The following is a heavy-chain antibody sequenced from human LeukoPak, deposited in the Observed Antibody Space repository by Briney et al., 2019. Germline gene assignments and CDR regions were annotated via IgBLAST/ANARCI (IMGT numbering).Heavy chain of an antibody. CDR1: GYSFTSYW. Sequence: GESLKISCKGSGYSFTSYWIGWVRQMPGKGLEWMGIIYPGDSDTRYSPSFQGQVTISADKSISTANLQWSSLKASDTAMYYCAREYCSGGSCYGWFDPWGQGTLVTVSS. J-gene: IGHJ5*02. V-gene: IGHV5-51*01. D-gene: IGHD2-15*01. CDR2: IYPGDSDT. CDR3: AREYCSGGSCYGWFDP.